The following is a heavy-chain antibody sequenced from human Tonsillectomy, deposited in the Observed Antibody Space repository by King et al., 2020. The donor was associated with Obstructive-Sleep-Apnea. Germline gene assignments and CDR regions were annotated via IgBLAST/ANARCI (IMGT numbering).Heavy chain of an antibody. Sequence: VQLQESGPGLVKPSQTLSLTCTVSGGSISSGGYYWSWIRQHPGKGLEWIGYIYYSGSTYYNPSLKSRVTISVDTSKNQFSLKLSSVTAADTAVYYCAREHPDLRGRYSGYEGFDYWGQGTLVTVSS. CDR3: AREHPDLRGRYSGYEGFDY. D-gene: IGHD5-12*01. CDR2: IYYSGST. CDR1: GGSISSGGYY. J-gene: IGHJ4*02. V-gene: IGHV4-31*03.